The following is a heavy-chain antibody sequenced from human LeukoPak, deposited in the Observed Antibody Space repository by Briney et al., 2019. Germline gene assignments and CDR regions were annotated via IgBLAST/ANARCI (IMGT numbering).Heavy chain of an antibody. Sequence: SVKVSCKASGGTFSSSAISWVRQAPGQGLEWMGGIIPIFGTANYAQKFQGRVTITTDESTSTAYMELSSLRSEDTAVYYCARDSGRSAGIAAAGAFDYWGQGTLVTVSS. D-gene: IGHD6-13*01. CDR3: ARDSGRSAGIAAAGAFDY. CDR1: GGTFSSSA. J-gene: IGHJ4*02. CDR2: IIPIFGTA. V-gene: IGHV1-69*05.